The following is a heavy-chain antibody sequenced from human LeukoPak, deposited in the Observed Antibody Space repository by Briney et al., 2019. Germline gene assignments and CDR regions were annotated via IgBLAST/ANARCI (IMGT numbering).Heavy chain of an antibody. V-gene: IGHV4-39*01. Sequence: PSETLSLTCTVSGGSISSSSYYWGWIRQPPGKGLEWIGSIYYSGSTYYNPSLKSRVTISVDTSKNQFSLKVSSVTAADTAVYYCAGHEAVAGTPNFDYWGQGTLVTVSS. J-gene: IGHJ4*02. CDR3: AGHEAVAGTPNFDY. CDR2: IYYSGST. D-gene: IGHD6-19*01. CDR1: GGSISSSSYY.